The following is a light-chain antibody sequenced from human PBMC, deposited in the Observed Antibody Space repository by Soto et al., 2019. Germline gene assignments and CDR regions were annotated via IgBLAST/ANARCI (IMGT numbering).Light chain of an antibody. Sequence: EIILTQSPVTLSVSPGDRATLSCRASQSVGNTLAWYQQKPGQAPRLLIHDASTRATGIPARFTGSGSGTEFTLTISSLQSEDFAVYYCQQYNLWPLTFGGGTRVEVK. CDR3: QQYNLWPLT. CDR1: QSVGNT. V-gene: IGKV3-15*01. J-gene: IGKJ4*01. CDR2: DAS.